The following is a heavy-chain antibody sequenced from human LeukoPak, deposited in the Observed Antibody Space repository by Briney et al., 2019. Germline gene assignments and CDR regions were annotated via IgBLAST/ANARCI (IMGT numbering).Heavy chain of an antibody. J-gene: IGHJ4*02. D-gene: IGHD3-10*01. CDR2: IRYDGSNK. Sequence: GGSLRLSCAASGFTFSSSWMHWVRQAPGKGLEWVAFIRYDGSNKYYADSVKGRFTISRDNSKNTLYLQMNSLRAEDTAMYYCAKKGYYASGSYFDYWGQGTLVTVSS. CDR1: GFTFSSSW. CDR3: AKKGYYASGSYFDY. V-gene: IGHV3-30*02.